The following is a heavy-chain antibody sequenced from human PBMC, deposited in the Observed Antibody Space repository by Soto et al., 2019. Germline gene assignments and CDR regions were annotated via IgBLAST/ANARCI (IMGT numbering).Heavy chain of an antibody. V-gene: IGHV2-5*01. CDR3: AHRHDLGGFDI. CDR2: INWNDDE. J-gene: IGHJ3*02. CDR1: GFSLNTRAVG. D-gene: IGHD3-16*01. Sequence: QITLKESGPTLVKPTQTLTLTCTFSGFSLNTRAVGVGWIRQPPERALEWLALINWNDDERYSPSLKDRLTSTKDTSRNNVVLTMTNVDPVDTATYYSAHRHDLGGFDIWGQGTTVTVSS.